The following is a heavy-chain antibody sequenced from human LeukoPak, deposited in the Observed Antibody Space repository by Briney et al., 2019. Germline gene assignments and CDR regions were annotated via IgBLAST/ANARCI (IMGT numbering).Heavy chain of an antibody. D-gene: IGHD2-2*01. Sequence: GGSLRLSCAASGFKFSSYSMNWVRQDPGKGLEWVSSISSSSSYIYYADSVKGRFTVSRDNAKNSLYLQMSSLRAEDTAVYYCARDKSYQVPSPDGSLDYWGQGTLVTVSS. CDR2: ISSSSSYI. J-gene: IGHJ4*02. CDR3: ARDKSYQVPSPDGSLDY. V-gene: IGHV3-21*01. CDR1: GFKFSSYS.